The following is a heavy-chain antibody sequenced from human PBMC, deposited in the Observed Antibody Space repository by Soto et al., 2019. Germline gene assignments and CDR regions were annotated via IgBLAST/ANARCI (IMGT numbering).Heavy chain of an antibody. V-gene: IGHV3-7*01. D-gene: IGHD3-10*01. J-gene: IGHJ2*01. CDR3: GRLYGMTHADFYFDL. CDR1: GLSFSNYW. CDR2: INQDGAGK. Sequence: EVQLEESGGGLVQPGGSLRLSCAASGLSFSNYWMSWVRQAPGKGLEWVANINQDGAGKYYADSVKGRFTVSSDNVENSVYLQMNSLRAEDTGVYFCGRLYGMTHADFYFDLGGRGTLVTVSS.